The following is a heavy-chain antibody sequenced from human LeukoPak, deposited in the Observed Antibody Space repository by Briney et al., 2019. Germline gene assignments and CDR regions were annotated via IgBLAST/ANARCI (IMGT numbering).Heavy chain of an antibody. CDR2: ISSSSSYI. CDR1: GFTFSSYS. V-gene: IGHV3-21*01. D-gene: IGHD2-2*01. Sequence: GGSLRLSCAASGFTFSSYSMNWVRQAPGKGLEWVSSISSSSSYIYYADSVKGRFTISRDNAKNSLYLQMNSLRAEDTAVYYCARVLPAATNWFDPWGQGTLVTVSS. CDR3: ARVLPAATNWFDP. J-gene: IGHJ5*02.